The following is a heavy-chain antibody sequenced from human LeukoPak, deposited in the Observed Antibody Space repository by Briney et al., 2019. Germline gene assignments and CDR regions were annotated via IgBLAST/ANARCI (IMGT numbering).Heavy chain of an antibody. J-gene: IGHJ4*02. V-gene: IGHV4-38-2*02. D-gene: IGHD3-10*01. CDR2: IYHSGST. CDR3: AKGSGDFDY. Sequence: SETLSLTCTVSGYSISSGYYWGWIRQPPGKGLEWIGSIYHSGSTYYNPSLKSRVTISVDRSKNQFSLKLSSVTAADTAVYYCAKGSGDFDYWGQGTLVTVSS. CDR1: GYSISSGYY.